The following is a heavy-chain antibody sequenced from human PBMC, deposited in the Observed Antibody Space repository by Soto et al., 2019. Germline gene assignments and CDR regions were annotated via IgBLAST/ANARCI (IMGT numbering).Heavy chain of an antibody. CDR3: AKRTRDYDSSGYFNWYFDL. J-gene: IGHJ2*01. V-gene: IGHV3-23*01. CDR2: ISGSGGST. Sequence: GGSLRLSCAASGFTFSSYTMSWVRQAPGKGLEWVSAISGSGGSTYYADSVKGRFTISRDNSKNTLYLQMNSLRAEDTAVYYCAKRTRDYDSSGYFNWYFDLWGRGTLVTVSS. CDR1: GFTFSSYT. D-gene: IGHD3-22*01.